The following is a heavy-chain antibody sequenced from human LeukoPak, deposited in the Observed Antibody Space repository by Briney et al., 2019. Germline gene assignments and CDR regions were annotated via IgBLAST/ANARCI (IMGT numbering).Heavy chain of an antibody. CDR2: INHSGST. CDR1: GVSFSGYY. CDR3: ARGQGVAAAQFDY. Sequence: SETLSLTCAVYGVSFSGYYWSWIRQPPGKELKWIGEINHSGSTNYNPSLKSRVTISVDTSKNQFSLKLSSVTAADTAVYYCARGQGVAAAQFDYWGQGTLVTVSS. J-gene: IGHJ4*02. V-gene: IGHV4-34*01. D-gene: IGHD6-13*01.